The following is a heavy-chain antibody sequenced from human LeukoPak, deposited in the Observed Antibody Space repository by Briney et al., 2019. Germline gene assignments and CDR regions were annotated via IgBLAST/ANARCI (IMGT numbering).Heavy chain of an antibody. Sequence: PGRSLRLSCTASGFTFSDYGMHWVRQAPGKGPEWVAIIWYDGYNKYYADSVRGRFTISRDNSKNTVYVQMNNLRAEDTAVYYCVKADYYDTSNYYYRYFQYWGQGTLVTVSS. D-gene: IGHD3-22*01. CDR1: GFTFSDYG. V-gene: IGHV3-33*06. J-gene: IGHJ1*01. CDR3: VKADYYDTSNYYYRYFQY. CDR2: IWYDGYNK.